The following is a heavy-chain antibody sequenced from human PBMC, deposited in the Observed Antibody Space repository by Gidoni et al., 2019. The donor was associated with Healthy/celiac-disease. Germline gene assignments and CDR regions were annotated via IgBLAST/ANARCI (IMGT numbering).Heavy chain of an antibody. D-gene: IGHD1-1*01. Sequence: QVQLQQWGAGLLKPSETLSLTCAVYGGSFSGYYWSWIRQPPGKGLEWIGEINHSGSTNYNPSLKSRVTISVDTSKDQFSLKLSSVTAADTAVYYCARQPGRNGANPAGYGMDVWGQGTTVTVSS. V-gene: IGHV4-34*01. CDR1: GGSFSGYY. CDR2: INHSGST. CDR3: ARQPGRNGANPAGYGMDV. J-gene: IGHJ6*02.